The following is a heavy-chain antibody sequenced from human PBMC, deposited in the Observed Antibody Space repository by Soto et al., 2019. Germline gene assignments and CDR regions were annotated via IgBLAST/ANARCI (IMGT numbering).Heavy chain of an antibody. D-gene: IGHD7-27*01. CDR1: GDSISNLDYF. CDR2: IYKSATT. J-gene: IGHJ5*01. V-gene: IGHV4-30-4*01. Sequence: SETRSLTCSVSGDSISNLDYFWAWIRQPPGQALEYIGYIYKSATTYYNPSFESRVAISVDTSKSQFSLNVTSVTAADTAVYFCARGRYCLTGRCFPNWFDSWGQGALVTVSS. CDR3: ARGRYCLTGRCFPNWFDS.